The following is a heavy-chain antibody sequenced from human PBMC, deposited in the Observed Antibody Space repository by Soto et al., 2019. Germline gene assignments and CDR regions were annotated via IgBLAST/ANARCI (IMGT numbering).Heavy chain of an antibody. CDR3: ARQVGSYSIYDC. V-gene: IGHV3-66*04. Sequence: EVQLVESGGGLVQPGRSLRLSCAGSALPVSSKYISWVRQAPGKGLEGVSALYDGGTTYYADSVKGRFTISRDNSKNTLYLQMDSLRAEDTAVYYCARQVGSYSIYDCWGQGTLVTVSS. CDR1: ALPVSSKY. D-gene: IGHD3-10*01. J-gene: IGHJ4*02. CDR2: LYDGGTT.